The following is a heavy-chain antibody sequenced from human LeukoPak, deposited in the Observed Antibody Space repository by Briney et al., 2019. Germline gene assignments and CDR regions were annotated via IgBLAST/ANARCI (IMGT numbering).Heavy chain of an antibody. J-gene: IGHJ4*02. CDR3: AEGYPGY. Sequence: SVKVSCKASGGTFSSSAITWVRQAPGQGLEWMGRIIPVLNITNYAQKFQGRVTITADKSTSTAYMELSSLRSEDTAVYYCAEGYPGYWGQGTLVTVSS. CDR1: GGTFSSSA. CDR2: IIPVLNIT. D-gene: IGHD6-13*01. V-gene: IGHV1-69*04.